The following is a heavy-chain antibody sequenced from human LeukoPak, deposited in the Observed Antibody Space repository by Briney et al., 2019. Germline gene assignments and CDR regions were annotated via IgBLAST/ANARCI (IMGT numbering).Heavy chain of an antibody. CDR3: AKEADYYGSGVGDELDY. V-gene: IGHV1-69*13. D-gene: IGHD3-10*01. Sequence: SVKVSCKASGGTFSSYAISWVRQAPGQGLEWMGGIIPIFGTANYAQKFQGRVTITADESTSTAYMELSSLRSEDTAVYYCAKEADYYGSGVGDELDYWGQGTLVTVSS. J-gene: IGHJ4*02. CDR1: GGTFSSYA. CDR2: IIPIFGTA.